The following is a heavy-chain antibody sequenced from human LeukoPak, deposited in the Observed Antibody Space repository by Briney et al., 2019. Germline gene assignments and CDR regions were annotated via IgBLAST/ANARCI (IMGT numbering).Heavy chain of an antibody. Sequence: GGSLRLSCAASGFTVSSNYMSWVRQAPGKGLEWVSVIYSGGSTYYADSVKGRFTISRDNSKNTLYLQMNSLRAEDTAVYYCAKGHSGYVFDYWGQGTLVTVSS. J-gene: IGHJ4*02. CDR3: AKGHSGYVFDY. V-gene: IGHV3-53*01. D-gene: IGHD5-12*01. CDR1: GFTVSSNY. CDR2: IYSGGST.